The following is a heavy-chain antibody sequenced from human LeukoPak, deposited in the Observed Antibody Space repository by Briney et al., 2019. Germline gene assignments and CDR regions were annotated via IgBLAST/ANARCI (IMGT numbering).Heavy chain of an antibody. Sequence: SETLSLTCAVYGGSFSGYYWSWIRQPPGKGLEWTGEINHSGSTDYNPSLKSRVTISVDTSKNQFSLKLSSVTAADTAVYYCARLAHMVRGVNRDYWGQGTLVTVSS. J-gene: IGHJ4*02. CDR3: ARLAHMVRGVNRDY. CDR1: GGSFSGYY. CDR2: INHSGST. D-gene: IGHD3-10*01. V-gene: IGHV4-34*01.